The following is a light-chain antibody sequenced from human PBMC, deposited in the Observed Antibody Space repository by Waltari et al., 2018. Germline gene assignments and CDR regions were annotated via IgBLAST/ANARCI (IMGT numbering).Light chain of an antibody. Sequence: QAVVTQEPSLTVSPGGTVTLTCGSSTGAVTSGHYPYWFQQKPGQAPRTLIYDTSNKHSWTPALFSGSLLGGKAALTLSGAQPEDVANYYCFLSYSGAVIFGGGTKLTVL. V-gene: IGLV7-46*01. CDR2: DTS. J-gene: IGLJ2*01. CDR3: FLSYSGAVI. CDR1: TGAVTSGHY.